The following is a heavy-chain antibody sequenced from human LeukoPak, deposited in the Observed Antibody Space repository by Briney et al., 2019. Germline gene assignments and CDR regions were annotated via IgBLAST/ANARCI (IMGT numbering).Heavy chain of an antibody. V-gene: IGHV3-30*04. D-gene: IGHD2-15*01. CDR1: GFTFSSYA. CDR3: ARACSGGSCYGSSYYYYGMDV. CDR2: ISYDGSNK. Sequence: GGSLRLSCAASGFTFSSYAMHWVRQAPGKGLEWVAVISYDGSNKYYADSVKGRFTISRDNSKNTLYLQMNSLRAEDTAVYYCARACSGGSCYGSSYYYYGMDVWGQGTTVTVSS. J-gene: IGHJ6*02.